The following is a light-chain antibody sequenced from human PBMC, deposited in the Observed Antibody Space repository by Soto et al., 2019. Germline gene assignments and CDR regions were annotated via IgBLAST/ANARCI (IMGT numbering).Light chain of an antibody. V-gene: IGLV2-14*01. Sequence: QSALTQPASVSGSPGQSITISCTGTSSDVGGYNYVSWYQQHPGKAPKLMIYEVTNRPSGVSTRFSASKSGNTASLTISGLQADDEADYYCYSYTSKSYTSSSTPVFGGGTKLTVL. J-gene: IGLJ3*02. CDR2: EVT. CDR1: SSDVGGYNY. CDR3: YSYTSKSYTSSSTPV.